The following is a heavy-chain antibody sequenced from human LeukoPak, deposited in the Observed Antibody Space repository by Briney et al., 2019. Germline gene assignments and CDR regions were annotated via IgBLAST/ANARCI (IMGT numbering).Heavy chain of an antibody. D-gene: IGHD1-1*01. CDR3: ARARYDLEYYYYYYMDV. V-gene: IGHV4-59*01. CDR2: IYYSGST. CDR1: GGSISSYY. Sequence: SETLSLTCTVSGGSISSYYWSRIRQPPGKGLEWIGYIYYSGSTNYNPSLKSRVTISVDTSKNQFSLKLSSVTAADTAVYYCARARYDLEYYYYYYMDVWGKGTTVTVSS. J-gene: IGHJ6*03.